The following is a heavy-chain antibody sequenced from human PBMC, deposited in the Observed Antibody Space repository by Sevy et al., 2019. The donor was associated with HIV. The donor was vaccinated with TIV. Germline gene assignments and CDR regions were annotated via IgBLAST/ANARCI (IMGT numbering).Heavy chain of an antibody. V-gene: IGHV3-30*18. J-gene: IGHJ4*02. CDR1: GFNFSSHG. D-gene: IGHD3-10*01. CDR2: ISYDGSQK. Sequence: GGSLRLSCAASGFNFSSHGMHWVRQAPGKGLEWVAVISYDGSQKYYADSLKGRFTISRDNSKNTLSLQMNSLKREDTALYYCVKEGMPSGPRLVWFAELLNQFDFWGQGTLVTVSS. CDR3: VKEGMPSGPRLVWFAELLNQFDF.